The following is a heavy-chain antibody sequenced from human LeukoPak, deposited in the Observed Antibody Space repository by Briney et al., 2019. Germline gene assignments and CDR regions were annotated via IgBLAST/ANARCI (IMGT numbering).Heavy chain of an antibody. CDR1: GGSISTGSYY. D-gene: IGHD3-16*01. V-gene: IGHV4-61*02. CDR2: IYTSGST. J-gene: IGHJ4*02. CDR3: ARCLGGRCDYFDY. Sequence: SETLSLTCTVSGGSISTGSYYCSWIRQPAGKGLEWIGRIYTSGSTNYNPSLKSRVTISVDTSKNQFSLRLSSVTASDTAVYYCARCLGGRCDYFDYWGQGALVTVSS.